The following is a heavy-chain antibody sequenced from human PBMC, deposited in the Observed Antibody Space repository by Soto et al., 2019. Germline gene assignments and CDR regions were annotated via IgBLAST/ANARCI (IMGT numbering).Heavy chain of an antibody. Sequence: QVQLQESGPGLVKPSGTLSLTCAVSGGSISSSNWWSWVRQPPGKGLEWIGEIYHSGSTNYNPSLKSRVTMSVDKSKNQSSQKLSSVTAADTAVYYCASAARRGATTIGYWGQGTLVTVSS. CDR3: ASAARRGATTIGY. CDR2: IYHSGST. D-gene: IGHD1-26*01. V-gene: IGHV4-4*02. CDR1: GGSISSSNW. J-gene: IGHJ4*02.